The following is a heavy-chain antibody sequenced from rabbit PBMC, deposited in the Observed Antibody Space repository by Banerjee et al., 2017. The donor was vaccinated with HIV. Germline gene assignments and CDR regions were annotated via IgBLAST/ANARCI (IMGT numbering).Heavy chain of an antibody. V-gene: IGHV1S40*01. Sequence: QSLEESGGDLVKPGASLTLTCTASGFSFSSDYYMCWVRQAPGKGLEWIGCIDDGSGITFYATWAKGRFTISKTSSTTVTLQMTSLTGADTATYFCARGDDYGDRVKLWGPGTLVTVS. D-gene: IGHD2-1*01. CDR1: GFSFSSDYY. J-gene: IGHJ4*01. CDR3: ARGDDYGDRVKL. CDR2: IDDGSGIT.